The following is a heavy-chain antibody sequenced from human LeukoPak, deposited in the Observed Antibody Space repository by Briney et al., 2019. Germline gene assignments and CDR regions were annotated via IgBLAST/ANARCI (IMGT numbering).Heavy chain of an antibody. CDR2: ISSSSYI. D-gene: IGHD4-11*01. Sequence: GGSLRLSCAASGFTFSSYSMNWVRQAPGKGLEWVSSISSSSYIYYADSVKGRFTISRDNAKNSLYLQMNSLRAEDTAVYYCARSLIDYSNYTPLGYWGQGTLVTVSS. CDR3: ARSLIDYSNYTPLGY. CDR1: GFTFSSYS. J-gene: IGHJ4*02. V-gene: IGHV3-21*01.